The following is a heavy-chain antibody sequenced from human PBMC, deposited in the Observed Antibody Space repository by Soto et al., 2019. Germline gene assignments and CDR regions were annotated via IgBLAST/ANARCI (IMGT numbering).Heavy chain of an antibody. V-gene: IGHV2-5*01. CDR2: IYWNDDK. CDR3: AHMKQWLPNYYNSYGMDV. D-gene: IGHD6-19*01. CDR1: GFSLNTVGVG. Sequence: SGPTLVNPTQTLTLTCTFSGFSLNTVGVGVGWIRQPPGEALEWLALIYWNDDKRYTPSLRSRLTITKDTSKNQVVLTLTNMHPVDTATHYCAHMKQWLPNYYNSYGMDVWGQGTTVTVSS. J-gene: IGHJ6*02.